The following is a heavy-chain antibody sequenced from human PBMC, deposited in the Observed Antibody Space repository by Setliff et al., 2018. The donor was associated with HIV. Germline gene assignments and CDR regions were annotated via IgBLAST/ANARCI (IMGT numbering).Heavy chain of an antibody. Sequence: SVKVSCKASGFTFISSAMQWVRQARGQRLEWIGWIDVGGGNTNYAQKFQERVTITRDMSTSTAYMELSSLRSEDTAVYYCAAAWGDGSFDYWGQGTLVTVSS. CDR1: GFTFISSA. J-gene: IGHJ4*02. CDR2: IDVGGGNT. CDR3: AAAWGDGSFDY. V-gene: IGHV1-58*02. D-gene: IGHD3-16*01.